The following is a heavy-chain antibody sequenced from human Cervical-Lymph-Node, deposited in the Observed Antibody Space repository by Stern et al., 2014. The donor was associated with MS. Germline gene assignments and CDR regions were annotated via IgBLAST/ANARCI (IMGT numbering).Heavy chain of an antibody. Sequence: QVQLGESGPGLVKPSETLSLTCTFSGGSITNYYWGWSRQPPGPGLEWIGYIYYSGSTNYTPSLKSRVTISVDTSKNQFSLKLSSVTAADTAVYYCARDKGMFFLWGQGTLVTVSS. CDR2: IYYSGST. J-gene: IGHJ4*01. D-gene: IGHD2/OR15-2a*01. CDR1: GGSITNYY. CDR3: ARDKGMFFL. V-gene: IGHV4-59*13.